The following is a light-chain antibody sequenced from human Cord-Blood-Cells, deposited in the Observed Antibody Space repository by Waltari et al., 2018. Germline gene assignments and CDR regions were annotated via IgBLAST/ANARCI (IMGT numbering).Light chain of an antibody. CDR2: EGS. CDR3: CSYAGSSTVV. V-gene: IGLV2-23*01. CDR1: SSDVGSYNL. J-gene: IGLJ2*01. Sequence: QPALTQPPSVSGSPGQTITISCTGPSSDVGSYNLVSWYQQHPGKAPKLMIYEGSKRPSGVSNRFSGSKSGNTASLTISGLQAEDEADYYCCSYAGSSTVVFGGGTKLTVL.